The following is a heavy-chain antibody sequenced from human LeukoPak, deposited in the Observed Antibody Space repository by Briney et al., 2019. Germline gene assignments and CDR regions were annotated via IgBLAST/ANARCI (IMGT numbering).Heavy chain of an antibody. J-gene: IGHJ5*02. V-gene: IGHV4-34*01. D-gene: IGHD4/OR15-4a*01. CDR2: IWYSGFT. Sequence: SETLSLTCAVYGGSLSDYYWSWIRQPPGKGLEWIGYIWYSGFTYYNPSLKSRVTISVDTSKDQFFLKLSSVTAADTAMYYCARVRDWFDPWGQGTLVTVSS. CDR1: GGSLSDYY. CDR3: ARVRDWFDP.